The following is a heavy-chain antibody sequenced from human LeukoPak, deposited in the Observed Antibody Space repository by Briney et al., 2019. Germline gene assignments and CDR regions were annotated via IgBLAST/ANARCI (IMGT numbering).Heavy chain of an antibody. V-gene: IGHV1-8*03. D-gene: IGHD3-16*01. CDR2: VNPKSGNT. CDR3: ARGMIYYYYMDV. CDR1: GYTFTSHD. J-gene: IGHJ6*03. Sequence: ASVKVSCKASGYTFTSHDINWVRQATGQGLEWMGWVNPKSGNTVYAQKFQCRVIFTRNTSISTAYMELSSLRSEDTAVYYCARGMIYYYYMDVWGKGTSVTVSS.